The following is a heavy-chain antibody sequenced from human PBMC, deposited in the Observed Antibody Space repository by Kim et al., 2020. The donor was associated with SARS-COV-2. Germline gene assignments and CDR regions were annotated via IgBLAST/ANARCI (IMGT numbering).Heavy chain of an antibody. Sequence: GGSLRLSCAASGFTFSSYGMHWVRQAPGKGLEWVAVIWYDGSNKYYADSVKGRFTISRDNSKNTLYLQMNSLRAEDTAVYYCARDRVLWFGALDVWGQGTTVTVSS. V-gene: IGHV3-33*01. J-gene: IGHJ6*02. CDR3: ARDRVLWFGALDV. CDR1: GFTFSSYG. D-gene: IGHD3-10*01. CDR2: IWYDGSNK.